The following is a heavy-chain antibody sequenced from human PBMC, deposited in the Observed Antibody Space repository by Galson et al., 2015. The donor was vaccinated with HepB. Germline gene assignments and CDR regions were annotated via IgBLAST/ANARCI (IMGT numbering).Heavy chain of an antibody. D-gene: IGHD6-13*01. V-gene: IGHV3-33*01. CDR2: IWYDGSNQ. CDR1: GFTFSNYG. Sequence: SLRLSCAASGFTFSNYGMHWVRQAPGKGLEWLALIWYDGSNQYYADSVKGRFTRSRDNSKNTLFLQMNGLTSEDTAVYYCARQLLVGGGLDVWGQGTTVRVTS. CDR3: ARQLLVGGGLDV. J-gene: IGHJ6*02.